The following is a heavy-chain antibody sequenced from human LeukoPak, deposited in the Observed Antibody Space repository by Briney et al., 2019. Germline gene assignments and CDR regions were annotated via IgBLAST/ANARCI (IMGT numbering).Heavy chain of an antibody. CDR1: GGSFSGYY. D-gene: IGHD6-19*01. Sequence: SETLSLTCAVYGGSFSGYYWSWIRQPPGKGLEWIEEINHSGSTNYNPSLKSRVTISVDTSKNQFSLKLSSVTAADTAVYYCARLRGQWLGTGWGQGTLVTVSS. CDR2: INHSGST. V-gene: IGHV4-34*01. CDR3: ARLRGQWLGTG. J-gene: IGHJ4*02.